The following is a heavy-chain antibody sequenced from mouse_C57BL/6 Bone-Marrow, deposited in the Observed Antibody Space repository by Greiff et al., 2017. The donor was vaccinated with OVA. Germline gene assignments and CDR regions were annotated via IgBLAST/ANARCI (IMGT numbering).Heavy chain of an antibody. Sequence: QVQLQQPGAELVMPGASVKLSCKASGYTFTSYWMHWVKQRPGQGLEWIGEIDPSDSYTNYNQKFKGKSTLTVDKSSSTAYMQLSSLTSEDSAVYYCASRMITTVVDWYFDVWGTGTTVTVSS. CDR1: GYTFTSYW. V-gene: IGHV1-69*01. CDR2: IDPSDSYT. J-gene: IGHJ1*03. CDR3: ASRMITTVVDWYFDV. D-gene: IGHD1-1*01.